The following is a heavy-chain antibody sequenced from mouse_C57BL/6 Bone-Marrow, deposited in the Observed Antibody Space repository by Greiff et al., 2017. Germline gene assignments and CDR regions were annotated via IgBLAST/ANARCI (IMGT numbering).Heavy chain of an antibody. D-gene: IGHD2-2*01. J-gene: IGHJ2*01. V-gene: IGHV1-50*01. CDR1: GYTFTSYW. CDR2: IDPSDSYT. CDR3: ASSEYGYDGDY. Sequence: QVQLQQSGAELVKPGASVKLSCKASGYTFTSYWMQWVKQRPGQGLEWIGEIDPSDSYTNYNQKFKGKATLTVDTSSSTAYMQLSRLTSEDSAVYYGASSEYGYDGDYGGQGTTLTVSA.